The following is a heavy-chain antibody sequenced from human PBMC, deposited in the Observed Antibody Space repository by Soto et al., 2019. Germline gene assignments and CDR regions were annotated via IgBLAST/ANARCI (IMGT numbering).Heavy chain of an antibody. CDR2: ISSSGSTI. D-gene: IGHD1-1*01. J-gene: IGHJ3*02. V-gene: IGHV3-48*03. Sequence: VGSLRLSCAASGFTFSSYEMNWVRQAPGKGLEWVSYISSSGSTIYYADSVKGRFTISRDNAKNSLYLQMNSLRAEDTAVYYCARVPTIGNAFDIWGQGTMVTVSS. CDR3: ARVPTIGNAFDI. CDR1: GFTFSSYE.